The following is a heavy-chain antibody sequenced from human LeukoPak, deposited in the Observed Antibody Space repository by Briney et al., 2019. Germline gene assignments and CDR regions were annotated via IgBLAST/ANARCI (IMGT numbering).Heavy chain of an antibody. J-gene: IGHJ4*02. D-gene: IGHD5-18*01. CDR3: ARGGYSSDIDY. V-gene: IGHV4-59*12. CDR2: VYYNGDI. Sequence: PSETLSLTCSVSGVPISTYYWSWIRQSPGKRLEWIAYVYYNGDIMYNPSLKSRVTISVDTSKNQFSLNLRSVTAADTAVYYCARGGYSSDIDYWGQGTLVTVSS. CDR1: GVPISTYY.